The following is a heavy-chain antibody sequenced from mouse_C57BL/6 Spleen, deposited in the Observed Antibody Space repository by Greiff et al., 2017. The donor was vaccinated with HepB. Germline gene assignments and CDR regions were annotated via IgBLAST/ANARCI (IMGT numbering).Heavy chain of an antibody. D-gene: IGHD1-1*01. CDR3: ARNGPPYYYGSSYDAMDY. J-gene: IGHJ4*01. Sequence: QVQLKESGPGLVAPSQSLSITCTVSGFSLTSYAISWVRQPPGKGLEWLGVIWTGGGTNYNSALKSRLSISKDNSKSQVFLKMNSLQTDDTARYYCARNGPPYYYGSSYDAMDYWGQGTSVTVSS. V-gene: IGHV2-9-1*01. CDR2: IWTGGGT. CDR1: GFSLTSYA.